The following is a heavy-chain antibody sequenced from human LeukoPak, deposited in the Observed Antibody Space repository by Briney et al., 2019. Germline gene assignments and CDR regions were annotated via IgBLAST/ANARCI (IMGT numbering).Heavy chain of an antibody. V-gene: IGHV3-23*01. J-gene: IGHJ4*02. CDR1: GFTFSTYW. D-gene: IGHD3-3*01. CDR3: AKVHDYDFWSGYFDY. CDR2: ISGSGGST. Sequence: GGSLRLSCAASGFTFSTYWMHWVRQAPGKGLEWVSAISGSGGSTYYADSVKGRFTISRDNSKNTLYLQMNSLRAEDTAVYYCAKVHDYDFWSGYFDYWGQGTLVTVSS.